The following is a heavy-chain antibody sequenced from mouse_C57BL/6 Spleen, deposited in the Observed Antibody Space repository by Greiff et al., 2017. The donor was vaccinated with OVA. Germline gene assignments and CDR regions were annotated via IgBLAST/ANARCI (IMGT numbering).Heavy chain of an antibody. D-gene: IGHD1-1*01. V-gene: IGHV1-82*01. Sequence: QVQLKQSGPELVKPGASVKISCKASGYAFSSSWMNWVKQRPGKGLEWIGRIYPGDGDTNYNGKFKGKATLTADKSSSTAYMQLSSLTSEDSAVYFCARGGPYYGSSRYFDVWGTGTTVTVSS. CDR1: GYAFSSSW. CDR2: IYPGDGDT. J-gene: IGHJ1*03. CDR3: ARGGPYYGSSRYFDV.